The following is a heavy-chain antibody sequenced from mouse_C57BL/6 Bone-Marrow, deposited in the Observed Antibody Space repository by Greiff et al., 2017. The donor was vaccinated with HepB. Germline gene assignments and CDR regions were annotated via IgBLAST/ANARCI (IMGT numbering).Heavy chain of an antibody. CDR2: ISSGSSTI. CDR3: ARPPYYYGSSYDYYAMDY. J-gene: IGHJ4*01. CDR1: GFTFSDYG. Sequence: EVQGVESGGGLVKPGGSLKLSCAASGFTFSDYGMHWVRQAPEKGLEWVAYISSGSSTIYYADTVKGRFTISSDNAKNTLFMQMTSLRSEYTAMYYCARPPYYYGSSYDYYAMDYWGQGTSVTVSS. D-gene: IGHD1-1*01. V-gene: IGHV5-17*01.